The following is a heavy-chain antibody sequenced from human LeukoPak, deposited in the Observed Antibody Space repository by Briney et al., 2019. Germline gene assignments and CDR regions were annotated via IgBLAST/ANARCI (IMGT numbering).Heavy chain of an antibody. CDR1: GFTVSSNY. J-gene: IGHJ4*02. D-gene: IGHD1-7*01. CDR3: ARGNYDEYYFDY. Sequence: GGSLRLSCAASGFTVSSNYMSWVRQAPGKGLEWVPVIYSGGSTYYADSVKGRFTISRDNSKNTLYLQMNSLRAEDTAVYYCARGNYDEYYFDYWGQGTLVTVSS. V-gene: IGHV3-66*01. CDR2: IYSGGST.